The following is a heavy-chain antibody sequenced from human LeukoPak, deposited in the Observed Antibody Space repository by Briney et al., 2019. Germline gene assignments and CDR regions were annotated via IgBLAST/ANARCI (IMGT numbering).Heavy chain of an antibody. CDR1: GFTVSSNY. Sequence: GGSLRLSCAASGFTVSSNYMSWVRQAPGKGLEWVSVIYSGGSTYYADSVKGRFTISRDNSKNTLFLQMSSLRAEDTAVYYCAKNWATYYFDYWGQGTLVTVSS. CDR3: AKNWATYYFDY. J-gene: IGHJ4*02. CDR2: IYSGGST. D-gene: IGHD3-16*01. V-gene: IGHV3-53*05.